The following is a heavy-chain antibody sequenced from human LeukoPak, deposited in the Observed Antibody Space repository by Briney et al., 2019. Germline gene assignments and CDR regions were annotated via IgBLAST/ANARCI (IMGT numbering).Heavy chain of an antibody. J-gene: IGHJ6*02. D-gene: IGHD7-27*01. V-gene: IGHV3-7*01. CDR1: VFMFSDSW. Sequence: PGGSLRLSCVASVFMFSDSWMSGVRQAPGKGLEWVADIDKDGSEKDYVDSVKGRFTISRDNAKNSLYLQMDSLRADDTAVYYCATYTNWVAGDVWGQGTTVSVSS. CDR2: IDKDGSEK. CDR3: ATYTNWVAGDV.